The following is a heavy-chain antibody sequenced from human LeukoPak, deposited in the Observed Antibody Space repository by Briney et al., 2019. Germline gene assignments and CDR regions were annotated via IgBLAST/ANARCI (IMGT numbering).Heavy chain of an antibody. V-gene: IGHV4-61*01. CDR1: GGSLSSGRYY. CDR2: IYYRGSA. J-gene: IGHJ5*02. CDR3: ARGFGDWGLSWFDP. D-gene: IGHD3-10*01. Sequence: SETLSLTCTVSGGSLSSGRYYWSWIRQPPGKGLEWIGYIYYRGSAKYNPSLKSRVTISVDTSKNQFSLKLTSVTAADPAVYYCARGFGDWGLSWFDPWGQGTLVTVSS.